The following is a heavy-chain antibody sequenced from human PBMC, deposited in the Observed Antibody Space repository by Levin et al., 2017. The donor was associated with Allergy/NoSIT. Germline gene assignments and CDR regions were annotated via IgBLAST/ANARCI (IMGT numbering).Heavy chain of an antibody. Sequence: GGSLRLSCAASGFTFSSYSMNWVRQAPGKGLEWVSYISSSSSTIYYADSVKGRFTISRDNAKNSLYLQMNSLRAEDTAVYYCARGSFNRGGYPSYYYYMDVWGKGTTVTVSS. D-gene: IGHD5-12*01. J-gene: IGHJ6*03. CDR3: ARGSFNRGGYPSYYYYMDV. CDR2: ISSSSSTI. V-gene: IGHV3-48*01. CDR1: GFTFSSYS.